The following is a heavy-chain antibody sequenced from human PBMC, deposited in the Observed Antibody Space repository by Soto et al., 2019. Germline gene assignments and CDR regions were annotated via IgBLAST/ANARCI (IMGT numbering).Heavy chain of an antibody. J-gene: IGHJ6*02. Sequence: ASVKVSCKVSGYTLTELSMHWVRQAPGKGLEWMGGFDPEDGETIYAQKFQGRVTMTEDTSTDTAYMELSSLRAEDTAVYYCARGDIVLMVYAARDYYYGMDVWGQGTTVTVSS. D-gene: IGHD2-8*01. V-gene: IGHV1-24*01. CDR3: ARGDIVLMVYAARDYYYGMDV. CDR1: GYTLTELS. CDR2: FDPEDGET.